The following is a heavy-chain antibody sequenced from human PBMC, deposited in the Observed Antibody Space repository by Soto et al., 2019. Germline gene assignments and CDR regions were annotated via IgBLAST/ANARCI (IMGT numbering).Heavy chain of an antibody. CDR2: IWYDGSNK. D-gene: IGHD2-2*01. CDR1: GFTFSSYG. Sequence: QVQLVESGGGVVQPGRSLRLSCAASGFTFSSYGMHWVRQAPGKGLEWVAVIWYDGSNKYYADSVKGRFTISRDNSKNTLYLQMNSLRAEDTAVYYCARDRVEYSVVVPAATVDYWGQGTMVTVSS. CDR3: ARDRVEYSVVVPAATVDY. V-gene: IGHV3-33*01. J-gene: IGHJ4*02.